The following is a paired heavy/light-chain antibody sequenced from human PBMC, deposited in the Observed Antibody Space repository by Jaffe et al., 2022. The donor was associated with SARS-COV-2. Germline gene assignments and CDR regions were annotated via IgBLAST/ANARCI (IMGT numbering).Light chain of an antibody. V-gene: IGKV3-15*01. J-gene: IGKJ4*01. Sequence: EIVMTQSPAALSVSPGEGATLSCRASQSVSSSLAWYQQKPGQAPRLLIYGASTRATGIPARFSGSGSGTEFTLTISSLQSEDFAVYYCQQYDNWPPALTFGGGTKVEIK. CDR1: QSVSSS. CDR2: GAS. CDR3: QQYDNWPPALT.
Heavy chain of an antibody. Sequence: QITLKESGPTLVKPTQTLTLTCTFSGFSLSTTGVGVGWIRQPPGKALEWLALIYWDDDERYSPSLKSRLTITKNTSKNQVVLTMTNMDPVDTATYYCAHRTPITMVRAFDYWGQGTLVTVSS. CDR2: IYWDDDE. V-gene: IGHV2-5*02. CDR1: GFSLSTTGVG. D-gene: IGHD3-10*01. CDR3: AHRTPITMVRAFDY. J-gene: IGHJ4*02.